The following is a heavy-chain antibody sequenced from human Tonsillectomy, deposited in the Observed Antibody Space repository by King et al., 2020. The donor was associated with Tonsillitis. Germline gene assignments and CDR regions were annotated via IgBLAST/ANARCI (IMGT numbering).Heavy chain of an antibody. CDR3: AKSRTGSSWYGGDY. V-gene: IGHV3-30*18. Sequence: VQLVESGGGVVQPGRSLRLSCAASGFTFSSYGMHWVRQAPGKGLEWVAVISYDGDIQYYADSLKGRFTISRDNSKNTLYLQMDSLRAEDTAVYYCAKSRTGSSWYGGDYWGQGTLVTVSS. CDR1: GFTFSSYG. CDR2: ISYDGDIQ. J-gene: IGHJ4*02. D-gene: IGHD6-13*01.